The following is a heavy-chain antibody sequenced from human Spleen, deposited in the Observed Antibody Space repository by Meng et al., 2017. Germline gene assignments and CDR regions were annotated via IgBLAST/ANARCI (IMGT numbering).Heavy chain of an antibody. Sequence: GESLKISCAASGFTFSSYWMHWVRQAPGKGLVWVSRINSDGSSTSYADSVKGRFTISRDNAENTVSLQMNTLRVEDTAVYYSARGAAASLWGQGTLVTVSS. J-gene: IGHJ4*02. D-gene: IGHD6-13*01. CDR3: ARGAAASL. CDR1: GFTFSSYW. V-gene: IGHV3-74*01. CDR2: INSDGSST.